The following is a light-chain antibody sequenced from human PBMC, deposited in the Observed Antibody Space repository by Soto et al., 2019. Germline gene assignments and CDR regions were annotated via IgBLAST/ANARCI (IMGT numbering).Light chain of an antibody. V-gene: IGLV1-51*02. J-gene: IGLJ2*01. CDR2: ENN. CDR3: GTWDSSLSVVV. Sequence: QSVLTQPPSVSAAPGQKVTISCSGSSSNIGNNYVSWYQQLPGTAPILLIYENNKRPSGIPDRFSGSKSGTSATLGITGLQTGDEADYYCGTWDSSLSVVVFGGGTKVTVL. CDR1: SSNIGNNY.